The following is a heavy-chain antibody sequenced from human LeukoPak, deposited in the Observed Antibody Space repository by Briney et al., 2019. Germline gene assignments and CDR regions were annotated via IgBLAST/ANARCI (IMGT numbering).Heavy chain of an antibody. D-gene: IGHD6-13*01. CDR1: GFTFSSYA. V-gene: IGHV3-23*01. CDR3: AKPGRAAAGFPNYYMDV. J-gene: IGHJ6*03. CDR2: ISGSGGST. Sequence: GGSLRLSCAASGFTFSSYAMSWARQAPGKGLEWVSAISGSGGSTYYADSVKGRFTISRDNSKNTLYLQMNSLRAEDTAVYYCAKPGRAAAGFPNYYMDVWGKGTTVTVSS.